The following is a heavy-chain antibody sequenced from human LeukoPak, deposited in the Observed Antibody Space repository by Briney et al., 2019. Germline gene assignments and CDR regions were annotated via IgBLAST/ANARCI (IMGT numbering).Heavy chain of an antibody. CDR2: ISSSSSYI. CDR3: ARLPYDILTGRDYYMDV. D-gene: IGHD3-9*01. CDR1: GFTFSSYS. Sequence: GRSLRLSCAASGFTFSSYSMNWVRQAPGKWLEWVSSISSSSSYIYYADSVKGRFTISRDNAKNSLYLQMNSLRAEDTAVYYCARLPYDILTGRDYYMDVWGKGTTVTVSS. J-gene: IGHJ6*03. V-gene: IGHV3-21*01.